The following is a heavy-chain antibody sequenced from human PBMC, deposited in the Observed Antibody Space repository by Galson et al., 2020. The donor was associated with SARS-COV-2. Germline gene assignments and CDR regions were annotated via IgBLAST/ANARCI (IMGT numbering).Heavy chain of an antibody. Sequence: SETLSLTCTVSGASISSGSYYWSWIRQPAGQGLEWIGRIYTSGTTSYNPSLKSRITISVDTSKNHFSLSLSSVTAADTAVYYCARGPVDGTGDWGQGTLVTVSS. CDR3: ARGPVDGTGD. J-gene: IGHJ4*02. V-gene: IGHV4-61*02. D-gene: IGHD6-19*01. CDR2: IYTSGTT. CDR1: GASISSGSYY.